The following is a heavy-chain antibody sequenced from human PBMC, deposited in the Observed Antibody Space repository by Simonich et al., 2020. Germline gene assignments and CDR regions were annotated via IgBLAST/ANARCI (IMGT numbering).Heavy chain of an antibody. CDR2: INHSGST. CDR3: ARGLRVAAAGTAFQH. J-gene: IGHJ1*01. V-gene: IGHV4-34*01. D-gene: IGHD6-13*01. Sequence: QVQLQQWGAGLLKPSETLSLTCAVYGGSFSGYYWSWIRQPPGKGLEWIWEINHSGSTNYNPSLKSRVTISVDTSKNQFSLKLSSVTAAETAVYYCARGLRVAAAGTAFQHWGQGTLVTVSS. CDR1: GGSFSGYY.